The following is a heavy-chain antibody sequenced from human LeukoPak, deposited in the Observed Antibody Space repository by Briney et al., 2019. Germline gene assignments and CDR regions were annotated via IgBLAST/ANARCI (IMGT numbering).Heavy chain of an antibody. CDR1: GGTFSSYT. CDR3: ARERRDTAMGYYYYYGMDV. CDR2: IIPILGIA. V-gene: IGHV1-69*04. Sequence: SVKVSCKASGGTFSSYTISWVRQAPGQGLEWMGRIIPILGIANYAQKFQGRVTITANKSTSTAYMELSSLRSEDTPVYYCARERRDTAMGYYYYYGMDVWGQGTTVTVSS. J-gene: IGHJ6*02. D-gene: IGHD5-18*01.